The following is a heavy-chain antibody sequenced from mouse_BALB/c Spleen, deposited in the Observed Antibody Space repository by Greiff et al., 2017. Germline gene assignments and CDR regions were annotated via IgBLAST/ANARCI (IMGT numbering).Heavy chain of an antibody. CDR3: AREVRREDYAMDY. Sequence: EVMLVESGEGLVQPGGSRKLSCAASGFTFSSFGMHWVRQAPEKGLEWVAYISSGSSTIYYADTVKGRFTISRDNPKNTLFLQMTSLRSEDTAMYYCAREVRREDYAMDYWGQGTSVTVSS. J-gene: IGHJ4*01. CDR2: ISSGSSTI. V-gene: IGHV5-17*02. CDR1: GFTFSSFG. D-gene: IGHD2-14*01.